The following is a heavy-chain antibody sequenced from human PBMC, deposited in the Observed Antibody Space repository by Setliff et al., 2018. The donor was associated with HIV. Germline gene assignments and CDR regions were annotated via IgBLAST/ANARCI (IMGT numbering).Heavy chain of an antibody. CDR1: GGSISSHY. CDR2: VYYGGST. Sequence: PSETLSLTCTVSGGSISSHYWSWIRQPPGKGLEWIGSVYYGGSTNYNPSLKSRITISLDTSKNQLSLSLDSVTAADTAVYYCATDPKGDGWAYFDSWGQGTLVTVSS. D-gene: IGHD6-19*01. CDR3: ATDPKGDGWAYFDS. J-gene: IGHJ4*02. V-gene: IGHV4-59*11.